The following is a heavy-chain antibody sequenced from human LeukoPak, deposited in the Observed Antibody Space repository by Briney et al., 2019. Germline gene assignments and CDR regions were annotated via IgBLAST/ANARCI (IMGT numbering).Heavy chain of an antibody. J-gene: IGHJ4*02. CDR1: GGTFSSYA. CDR2: IIPIFGTA. D-gene: IGHD3-10*01. Sequence: SVKVSCKASGGTFSSYAISWVRQAPGQGLEWMGGIIPIFGTANYAQKFQGRVTINADKSTSTAYMELSSLRSEDTAVYYCARGHSYYGSGSPDDWGQGTLVTVSS. CDR3: ARGHSYYGSGSPDD. V-gene: IGHV1-69*06.